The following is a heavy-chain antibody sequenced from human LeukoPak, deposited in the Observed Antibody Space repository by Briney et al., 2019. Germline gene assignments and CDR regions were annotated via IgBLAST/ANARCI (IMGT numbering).Heavy chain of an antibody. CDR3: ARAANYDSSGYPLLWFDP. D-gene: IGHD3-22*01. Sequence: SETLSLTCTVSGGSISSGGYYWSWIRQHPGKGLEWIGYIYYSGTTYYNSSLKSRVTISVDTSKNQFSLKLSSVTAADTAVYYCARAANYDSSGYPLLWFDPWGQGTLVTVSS. V-gene: IGHV4-31*03. CDR1: GGSISSGGYY. CDR2: IYYSGTT. J-gene: IGHJ5*02.